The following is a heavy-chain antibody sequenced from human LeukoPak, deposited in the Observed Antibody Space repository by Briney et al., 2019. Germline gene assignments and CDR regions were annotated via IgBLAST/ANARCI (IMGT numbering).Heavy chain of an antibody. V-gene: IGHV3-33*01. J-gene: IGHJ3*02. D-gene: IGHD1-26*01. CDR2: IGSDGNKK. Sequence: PGGSLRLSCAASGFTFSSYAMHWVRQAPGKGLEWVALIGSDGNKKYYADSVKGRFSISRDNAKNSLYLQMNSLRAEDTAVYYCARDWSGSLAFGALDIWGQGTMVTVSS. CDR3: ARDWSGSLAFGALDI. CDR1: GFTFSSYA.